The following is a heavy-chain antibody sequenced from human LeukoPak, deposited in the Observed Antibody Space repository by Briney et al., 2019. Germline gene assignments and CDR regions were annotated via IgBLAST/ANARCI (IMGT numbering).Heavy chain of an antibody. D-gene: IGHD3-10*01. J-gene: IGHJ4*02. V-gene: IGHV4-39*01. CDR1: GGSISSSSYY. CDR2: IYYSGST. Sequence: SETLSLTCTVSGGSISSSSYYWGWLRQPPWKGLEWIGSIYYSGSTYYNPSLKSRVTISVDTSKNQFSLKLSSVTAADTAVYYCARLVLLWFGSFDYWGQGTLVTVSS. CDR3: ARLVLLWFGSFDY.